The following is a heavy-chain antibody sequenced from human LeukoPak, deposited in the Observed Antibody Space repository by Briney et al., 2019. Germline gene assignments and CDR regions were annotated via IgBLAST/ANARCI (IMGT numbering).Heavy chain of an antibody. D-gene: IGHD4-17*01. V-gene: IGHV4-34*01. Sequence: SETLSLTCAVSGGSSYAYYWNWIRQTPGKGLEWIGEINHSGRSTYNPSLKSRVTISVDMSKNQFFLRLTSVTAADTAIYYCARDHGDYVGVKVGFDSWGQGTLVTVSS. CDR2: INHSGRS. CDR1: GGSSYAYY. CDR3: ARDHGDYVGVKVGFDS. J-gene: IGHJ4*02.